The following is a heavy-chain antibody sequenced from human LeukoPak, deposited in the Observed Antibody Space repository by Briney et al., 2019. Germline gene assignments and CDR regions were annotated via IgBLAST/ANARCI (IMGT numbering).Heavy chain of an antibody. Sequence: TGGSLRLSCAASGFTFSSYWMHWVRQGPGKGLVWVARINMDGSTISYADFVKGRFTISRDNAKNTLYLQMNSLRAEDTAVYYCARDRIVGATNVEFDYWGQGTLVTVSS. V-gene: IGHV3-74*01. D-gene: IGHD1-26*01. J-gene: IGHJ4*02. CDR3: ARDRIVGATNVEFDY. CDR1: GFTFSSYW. CDR2: INMDGSTI.